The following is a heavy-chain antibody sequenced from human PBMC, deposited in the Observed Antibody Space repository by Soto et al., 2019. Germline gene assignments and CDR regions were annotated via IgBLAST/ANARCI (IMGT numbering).Heavy chain of an antibody. J-gene: IGHJ4*02. CDR1: GGSIDDYY. CDR3: ARVRVDADDLFYFDS. D-gene: IGHD3-3*01. Sequence: QVQLQESGPGLVAPSDTLSLTCSVSGGSIDDYYWSWIRQPPGKGLEWVAFIYHSGGTDYSPSLQSRVSLSVDTYKNQFSLRLTSVTAADTAVYYCARVRVDADDLFYFDSWGEGTLVTVSS. V-gene: IGHV4-59*07. CDR2: IYHSGGT.